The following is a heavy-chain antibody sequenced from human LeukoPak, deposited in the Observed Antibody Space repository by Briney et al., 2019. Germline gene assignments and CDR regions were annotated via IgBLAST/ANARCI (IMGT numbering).Heavy chain of an antibody. V-gene: IGHV4-31*03. Sequence: SEALSLTCTVSGGSISSGGYYWSWIRQHPGKGLEWIGYIYYSGSTYYNPSLKSRVTISVDTSKNQFSLKLSSVSAADTAVYYCARGGGDVYNVFDYWGQGTLVTVSS. CDR3: ARGGGDVYNVFDY. CDR1: GGSISSGGYY. J-gene: IGHJ4*02. D-gene: IGHD5-24*01. CDR2: IYYSGST.